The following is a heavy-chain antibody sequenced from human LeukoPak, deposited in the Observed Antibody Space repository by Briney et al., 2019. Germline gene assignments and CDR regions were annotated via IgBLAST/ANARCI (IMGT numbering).Heavy chain of an antibody. CDR3: VKDVGVGASYFDN. CDR2: IRYDGSDK. CDR1: GFTFSSCG. Sequence: GGSLRLSCAASGFTFSSCGLHWGRQSPAKGLEWVAYIRYDGSDKYYIDSVKGRFTIARDNPKETLYLQMTSLSHDDTAVYFCVKDVGVGASYFDNWGQGTLVAVAS. J-gene: IGHJ4*02. D-gene: IGHD1-26*01. V-gene: IGHV3-30*02.